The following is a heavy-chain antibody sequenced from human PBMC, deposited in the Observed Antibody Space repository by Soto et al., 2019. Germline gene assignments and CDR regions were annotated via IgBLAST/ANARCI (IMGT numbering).Heavy chain of an antibody. CDR2: IYYSGST. D-gene: IGHD1-26*01. CDR3: AAVDFILLVLYYYGMEV. Sequence: PSETLSLTCTVSGGSISSYYWSWIRQPPGKGLEWIGYIYYSGSTNYNPSLKSRVTISVDRSKNQFSLKLSSVTAADTAVYYCAAVDFILLVLYYYGMEVWGQGTTVTVSS. CDR1: GGSISSYY. V-gene: IGHV4-59*12. J-gene: IGHJ6*02.